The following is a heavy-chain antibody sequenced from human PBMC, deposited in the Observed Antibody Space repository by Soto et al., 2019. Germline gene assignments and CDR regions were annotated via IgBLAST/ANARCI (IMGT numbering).Heavy chain of an antibody. D-gene: IGHD4-17*01. J-gene: IGHJ2*01. CDR1: GASIRSHY. CDR2: IYYSGST. V-gene: IGHV4-59*08. Sequence: QVQLQESGPGLVKPSETLSLTCTVSGASIRSHYWNWIRQPPGKGLEWIGYIYYSGSTNFNPSLNSRVTISVDTSKNQFSLKLNSVTAADTAVYYCATYGDSDWYFDLWGRGTLVTVSS. CDR3: ATYGDSDWYFDL.